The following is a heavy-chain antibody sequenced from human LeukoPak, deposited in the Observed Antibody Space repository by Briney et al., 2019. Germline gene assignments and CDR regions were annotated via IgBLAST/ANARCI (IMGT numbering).Heavy chain of an antibody. CDR3: AKDSQTYYDFWSGYTFFDY. Sequence: GGSLRLSCAASGFTFSSYAMSWVRQAPGKGLEWVSAISGSGGSTYYADSVKGRFTISRDNSKNTLYLQMNSLRAEDTAVYYCAKDSQTYYDFWSGYTFFDYWGQGTLVTVSS. CDR1: GFTFSSYA. CDR2: ISGSGGST. V-gene: IGHV3-23*01. D-gene: IGHD3-3*01. J-gene: IGHJ4*02.